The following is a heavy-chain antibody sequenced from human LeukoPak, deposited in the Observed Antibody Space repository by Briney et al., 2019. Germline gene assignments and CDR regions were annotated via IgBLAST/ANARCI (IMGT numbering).Heavy chain of an antibody. CDR1: GDSVSSNSAA. J-gene: IGHJ4*02. CDR3: ARGRFSGYTVDY. D-gene: IGHD5-12*01. Sequence: SQTLSLTCAISGDSVSSNSAAWNWIRQSPSRGLEWLGRTYYGSKWHNEYAPSVKSRININPDTSKNQLSLQLNSVTPEDTAVYYCARGRFSGYTVDYWGQGTLVTVSS. V-gene: IGHV6-1*01. CDR2: TYYGSKWHN.